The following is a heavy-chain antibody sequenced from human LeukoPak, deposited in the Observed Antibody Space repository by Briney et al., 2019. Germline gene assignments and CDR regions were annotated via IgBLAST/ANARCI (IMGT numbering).Heavy chain of an antibody. J-gene: IGHJ4*02. CDR1: GFSVSGYW. V-gene: IGHV3-7*01. D-gene: IGHD6-13*01. Sequence: GGSLRLSCAVSGFSVSGYWMTWVPQAPGKGLEWVANIKQDGSEKNYVGSVKGRFTISRDNAENSLFLQMNSLRVEDTAVYYCAREWQGGIAAAGTRIEGDYWGQGTLVAVSS. CDR3: AREWQGGIAAAGTRIEGDY. CDR2: IKQDGSEK.